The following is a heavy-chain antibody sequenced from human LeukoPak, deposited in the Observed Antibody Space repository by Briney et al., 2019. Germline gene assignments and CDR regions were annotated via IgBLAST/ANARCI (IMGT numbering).Heavy chain of an antibody. Sequence: PGGSLRLSCAASGFTFDDYGMSWVRQAPGKGLEWVSGINWNGGSTGYADSVKGRFTISRDNAKNFLYLQMNSLRAEDTALYYCARVTVNCSGGSCSSSFDYWGQGTLVTVSS. V-gene: IGHV3-20*04. CDR1: GFTFDDYG. D-gene: IGHD2-15*01. CDR2: INWNGGST. CDR3: ARVTVNCSGGSCSSSFDY. J-gene: IGHJ4*02.